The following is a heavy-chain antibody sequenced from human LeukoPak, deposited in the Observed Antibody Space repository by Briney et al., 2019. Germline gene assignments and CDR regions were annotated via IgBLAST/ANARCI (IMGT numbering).Heavy chain of an antibody. CDR2: VATGGTGP. CDR1: GFTFSGYW. Sequence: GGSPRLSCAASGFTFSGYWMHWVRQAPGKGLVWVSRVATGGTGPSYADSVKGRFTISRDNARNTLYLQMNSLSAEDTAVYFCARDMGPYGGSPGASWGQGTLVTVSS. J-gene: IGHJ5*02. D-gene: IGHD4-23*01. CDR3: ARDMGPYGGSPGAS. V-gene: IGHV3-74*01.